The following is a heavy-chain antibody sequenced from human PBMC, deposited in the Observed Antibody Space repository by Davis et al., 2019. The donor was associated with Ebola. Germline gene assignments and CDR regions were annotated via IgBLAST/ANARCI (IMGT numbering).Heavy chain of an antibody. CDR1: GGSFSGYY. J-gene: IGHJ4*02. CDR3: ARGGIVVVVALDY. D-gene: IGHD2-15*01. Sequence: PSETLSLTCAVYGGSFSGYYWSWIRQPPGKGLEWIGEINHSGSTNYNPSLKSRVTISVDTSKNQFSLKLSSVTAADTAVYYCARGGIVVVVALDYWGQGTLVTVSS. CDR2: INHSGST. V-gene: IGHV4-34*01.